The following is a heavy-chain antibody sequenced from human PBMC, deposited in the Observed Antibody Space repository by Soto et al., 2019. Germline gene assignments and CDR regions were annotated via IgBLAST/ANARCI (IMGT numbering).Heavy chain of an antibody. D-gene: IGHD6-13*01. Sequence: QVQLVQSGAEVKKPGASVKVSCRASGYTFTNYYIHWVRQAPGQGLEWLGIINPTSGSTNYAQKFQGRVTLTMDTSTTTVYMELSGLRAEDTAIFYGARDLAAGDYWGQGTRVTVSS. CDR2: INPTSGST. CDR1: GYTFTNYY. J-gene: IGHJ4*02. V-gene: IGHV1-46*01. CDR3: ARDLAAGDY.